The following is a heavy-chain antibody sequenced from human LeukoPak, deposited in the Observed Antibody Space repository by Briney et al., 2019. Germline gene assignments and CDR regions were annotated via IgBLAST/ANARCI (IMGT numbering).Heavy chain of an antibody. J-gene: IGHJ4*02. D-gene: IGHD5-12*01. CDR1: GFTFSSYW. CDR2: IISDGSSA. CDR3: AKDGAWLRFDD. V-gene: IGHV3-74*01. Sequence: GGSLRLSCATSGFTFSSYWMHWVRQAPGKGLVWVSRIISDGSSATYADSVKGRFTISRDNAKNTLYLQMNNVRAEDTAVYYCAKDGAWLRFDDWGQGTLVTVSS.